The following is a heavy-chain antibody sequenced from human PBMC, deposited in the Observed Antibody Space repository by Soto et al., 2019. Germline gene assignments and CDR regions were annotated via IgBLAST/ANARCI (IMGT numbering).Heavy chain of an antibody. D-gene: IGHD3-10*01. Sequence: QVQLVESGGGVVQPGRSLRLSCAASGFTFSSYGMHWVRQAPGKGLEWVAVIWYDGSNKYYADSVKGRFTISRDNSKNTLYLQMNSLRAEDTAVYYWAREGYYCGSPDHFDYWGQGTLVTVSS. CDR1: GFTFSSYG. V-gene: IGHV3-33*01. J-gene: IGHJ4*02. CDR3: AREGYYCGSPDHFDY. CDR2: IWYDGSNK.